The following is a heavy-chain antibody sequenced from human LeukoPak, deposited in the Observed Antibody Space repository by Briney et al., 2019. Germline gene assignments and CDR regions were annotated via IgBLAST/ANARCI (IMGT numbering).Heavy chain of an antibody. CDR1: GFTFSSHS. D-gene: IGHD3-22*01. J-gene: IGHJ4*02. V-gene: IGHV3-23*01. CDR3: AKATTRDSSNTFDH. Sequence: GGSLRLSCAASGFTFSSHSMKWVRQAPGKGLEWVSYISSSGSNIYYADSVKGRFTISRDNSKNTLFLQMNSLRAEDTAVYYCAKATTRDSSNTFDHWGQGILVTVSS. CDR2: ISSSGSNI.